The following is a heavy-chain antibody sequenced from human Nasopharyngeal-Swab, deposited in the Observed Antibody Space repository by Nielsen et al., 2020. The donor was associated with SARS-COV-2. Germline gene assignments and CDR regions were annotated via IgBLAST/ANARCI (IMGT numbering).Heavy chain of an antibody. J-gene: IGHJ4*02. Sequence: GRSLRLSCAASGFTFSDYYMSWIRQAPGKVLEWVEYISSSGSTIYYADSVKGRFTISRDNAKNSLYLQLNSLRAEDPAVYYGARAVGYSSGWYGGPIFDYWGQGTLVTVSS. V-gene: IGHV3-11*01. CDR3: ARAVGYSSGWYGGPIFDY. CDR1: GFTFSDYY. D-gene: IGHD6-19*01. CDR2: ISSSGSTI.